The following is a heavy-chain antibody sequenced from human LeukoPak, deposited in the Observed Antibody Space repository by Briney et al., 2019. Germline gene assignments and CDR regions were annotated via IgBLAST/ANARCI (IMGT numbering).Heavy chain of an antibody. CDR1: GYTFTGYY. V-gene: IGHV1-2*02. D-gene: IGHD3-10*01. Sequence: ASVTVSCKASGYTFTGYYMHWVRQAPGQGLECMGWINPNSGGTNYAQKFQGRVTMTRDTSISTAYMELSRLRSDDTAVYYCARVGGVGYYGTGSTDYWGQGTLVTVSS. CDR3: ARVGGVGYYGTGSTDY. J-gene: IGHJ4*02. CDR2: INPNSGGT.